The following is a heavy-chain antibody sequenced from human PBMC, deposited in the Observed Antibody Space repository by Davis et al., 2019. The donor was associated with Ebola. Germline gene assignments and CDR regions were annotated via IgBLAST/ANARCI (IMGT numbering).Heavy chain of an antibody. D-gene: IGHD3-9*01. CDR2: IKEDGGEK. J-gene: IGHJ4*02. Sequence: GESLKISCAASGFTFSNAWMSWVRQAPGKGPEWVAIIKEDGGEKYYVDSVKGRFTISRDNAKNSLFLEMNSLRAEDTAFYYCATLRYFDWLFPNGPDYWGQGTLVTVSS. CDR1: GFTFSNAW. CDR3: ATLRYFDWLFPNGPDY. V-gene: IGHV3-7*03.